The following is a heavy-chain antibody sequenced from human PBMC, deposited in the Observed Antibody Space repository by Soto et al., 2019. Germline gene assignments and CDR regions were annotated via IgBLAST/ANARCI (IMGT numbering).Heavy chain of an antibody. CDR2: ISGSGGST. CDR1: GFTSSSYA. D-gene: IGHD4-17*01. J-gene: IGHJ4*02. CDR3: AKDRTPVTTLVSSFDY. V-gene: IGHV3-23*01. Sequence: GGSLRLSCAASGFTSSSYAMSWVRQAPGKGLEWVSAISGSGGSTYYADSVKGRFTISRDNSKNTLYLQMNSLRAEDTAVYYCAKDRTPVTTLVSSFDYWGQGTLVTVSS.